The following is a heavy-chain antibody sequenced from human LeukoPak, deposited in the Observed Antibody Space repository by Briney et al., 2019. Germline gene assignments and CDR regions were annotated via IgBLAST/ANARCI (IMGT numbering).Heavy chain of an antibody. CDR3: ARSNSATIPGADP. CDR2: IYSGGST. D-gene: IGHD1-26*01. Sequence: GGSLRLSCAASGFTVSSNYMSWVRQAPGKGREWVSIIYSGGSTYYADSVKGRFTISRDNSKNTLFLQMNSLRAEDTAMYYCARSNSATIPGADPWGQGTLVTVSS. CDR1: GFTVSSNY. V-gene: IGHV3-53*01. J-gene: IGHJ5*02.